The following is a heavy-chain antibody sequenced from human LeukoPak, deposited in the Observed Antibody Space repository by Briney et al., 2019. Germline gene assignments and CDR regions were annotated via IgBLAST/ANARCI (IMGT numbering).Heavy chain of an antibody. Sequence: SQTLSLTCTVSGGSISSGGYYWSWIRQHPGKGLEWIGYIYYSGSTYYNPSLKSRVTISVDMSKNQFSLKLSSVTAADTAMYYCARIAARSIDYWGQGTLVTVSS. J-gene: IGHJ4*02. V-gene: IGHV4-31*03. CDR1: GGSISSGGYY. CDR3: ARIAARSIDY. CDR2: IYYSGST. D-gene: IGHD6-6*01.